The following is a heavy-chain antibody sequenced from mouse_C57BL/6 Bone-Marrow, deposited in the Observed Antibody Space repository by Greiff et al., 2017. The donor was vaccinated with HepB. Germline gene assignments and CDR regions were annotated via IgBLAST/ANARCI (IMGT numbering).Heavy chain of an antibody. J-gene: IGHJ4*01. D-gene: IGHD2-2*01. Sequence: VQLQQSGPELVKPGASVKIPCKASGYTFTDYNMDWVKQSHGKSLEWIGDINPNNGGTIYNQKFKGKATLTVDKSSSTAYMELRSLTSEDTAVYYCARRAMATTGGYYAMDYWGQGTSVTVSS. CDR3: ARRAMATTGGYYAMDY. V-gene: IGHV1-18*01. CDR2: INPNNGGT. CDR1: GYTFTDYN.